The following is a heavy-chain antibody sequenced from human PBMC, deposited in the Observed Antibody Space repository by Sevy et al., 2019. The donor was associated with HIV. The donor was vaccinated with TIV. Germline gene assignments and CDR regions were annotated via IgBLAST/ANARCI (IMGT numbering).Heavy chain of an antibody. CDR2: TYYRSKWYN. Sequence: SQTLSLTCAISGDSVSSNSAAWNWIRQSPSRGLEWLGRTYYRSKWYNDYAEAVKSRITINPDTSKNHFTLQLKSVTPEDTDVYYCARGGYDILTGFETDDAFDIWGQGTMVTVSS. J-gene: IGHJ3*02. CDR3: ARGGYDILTGFETDDAFDI. V-gene: IGHV6-1*01. CDR1: GDSVSSNSAA. D-gene: IGHD3-9*01.